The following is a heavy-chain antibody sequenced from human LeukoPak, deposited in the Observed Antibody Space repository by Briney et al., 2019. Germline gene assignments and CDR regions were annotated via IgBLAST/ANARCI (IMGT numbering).Heavy chain of an antibody. J-gene: IGHJ3*02. V-gene: IGHV3-30*04. CDR1: GFTFSSYA. CDR2: ISYDGSNK. D-gene: IGHD3-22*01. Sequence: PGGSLRLSCAASGFTFSSYAMHWVRQAPGKGLEWVAVISYDGSNKYYADSVKGRFTISRDNSKNTLYLQMNSLRAEDTAAYYCAKDPSRFRGYYDSSGYYNDAFDIWGQGTMVTVSS. CDR3: AKDPSRFRGYYDSSGYYNDAFDI.